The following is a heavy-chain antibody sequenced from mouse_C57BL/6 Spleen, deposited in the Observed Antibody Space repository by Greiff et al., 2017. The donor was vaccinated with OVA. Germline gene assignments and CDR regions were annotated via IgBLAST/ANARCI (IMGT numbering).Heavy chain of an antibody. V-gene: IGHV1-72*01. J-gene: IGHJ3*01. CDR3: AREETTVVEGFAY. Sequence: VKLQESGAELVKPGASVKLSCKASGYTFTSYWMHWVKQRPGRGLEWIGRIDPNSGGTKYNEKFKSKATLTVDKPSSTAYMQLSSLTSEDSAVYYCAREETTVVEGFAYWGQGTLVTVSA. CDR1: GYTFTSYW. D-gene: IGHD1-1*01. CDR2: IDPNSGGT.